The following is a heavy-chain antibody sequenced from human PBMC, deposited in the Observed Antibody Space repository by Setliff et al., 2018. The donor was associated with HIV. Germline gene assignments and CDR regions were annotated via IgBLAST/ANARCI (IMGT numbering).Heavy chain of an antibody. Sequence: GASVKVSCKASGYTFTTYHMHWLRQAPGQGLEWMGIINPKNRSTTYAQRFQDRVTMTSDTSTNTFYMELSSLRSEDTAVYYCARTASGSSKSAFDYWGQGTLVTSPQ. CDR3: ARTASGSSKSAFDY. V-gene: IGHV1-46*01. D-gene: IGHD1-26*01. J-gene: IGHJ4*02. CDR1: GYTFTTYH. CDR2: INPKNRST.